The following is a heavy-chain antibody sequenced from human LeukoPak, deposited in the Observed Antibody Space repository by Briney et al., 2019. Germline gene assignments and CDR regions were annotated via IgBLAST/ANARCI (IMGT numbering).Heavy chain of an antibody. CDR2: INTGNGNT. Sequence: GASVKVSCKASGYIFTSYPIHWVRQAPGQRLEWMGWINTGNGNTKYSQKFEGRVTVTRDTSATAAYMELSSLRSEDTAVYYCARDRAMADYLGQGTLVTVSS. CDR3: ARDRAMADY. CDR1: GYIFTSYP. D-gene: IGHD5-18*01. V-gene: IGHV1-3*04. J-gene: IGHJ4*02.